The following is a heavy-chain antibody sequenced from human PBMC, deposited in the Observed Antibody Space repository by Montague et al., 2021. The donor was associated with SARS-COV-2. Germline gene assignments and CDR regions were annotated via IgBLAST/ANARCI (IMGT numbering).Heavy chain of an antibody. V-gene: IGHV4-39*01. CDR1: GGSISSSNYY. CDR3: ARQADYYDSSGYGVMDCFDV. CDR2: ICYSGST. D-gene: IGHD3-22*01. Sequence: SETLSLTCTVSGGSISSSNYYWGWIRQPPGKGLEWIGSICYSGSTYYNPSLRSRVTISIDTSKNQFSLKLSSVTAADTAVYYCARQADYYDSSGYGVMDCFDVWGQGTLVTVSS. J-gene: IGHJ4*02.